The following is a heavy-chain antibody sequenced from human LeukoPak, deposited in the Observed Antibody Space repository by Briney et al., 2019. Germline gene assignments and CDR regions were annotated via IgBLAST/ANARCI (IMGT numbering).Heavy chain of an antibody. CDR3: ARWGQLLRLYYFDY. Sequence: ASVKVSCKASGYTFTGYYMHWVRQAPGQGLEWMGWISAYNGNTNYAQKLQGRVTMTTDTSTSTAYMELRSLRSDDTAVYYCARWGQLLRLYYFDYWGQGTLVTVSS. CDR1: GYTFTGYY. J-gene: IGHJ4*02. D-gene: IGHD2-2*01. V-gene: IGHV1-18*04. CDR2: ISAYNGNT.